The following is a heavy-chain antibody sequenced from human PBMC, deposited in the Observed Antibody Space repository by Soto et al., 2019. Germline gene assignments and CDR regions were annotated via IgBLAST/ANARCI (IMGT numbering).Heavy chain of an antibody. CDR1: GFTFSSYA. D-gene: IGHD3-3*01. CDR2: ISGSGGST. Sequence: EVQLLESGGGLVQPGGSLRLSCAASGFTFSSYAMSWVRQAPGKGLEWVSGISGSGGSTYYADSVKGRFTISRDNSKNTLFLQMNSLRAEDTAVYYCARQALDWLSYFDYWGQGTLVTVSS. CDR3: ARQALDWLSYFDY. V-gene: IGHV3-23*01. J-gene: IGHJ4*02.